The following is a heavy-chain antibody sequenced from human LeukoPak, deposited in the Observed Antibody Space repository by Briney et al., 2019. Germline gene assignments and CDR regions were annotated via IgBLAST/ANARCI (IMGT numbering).Heavy chain of an antibody. D-gene: IGHD2-21*02. CDR1: QFTFSSYW. CDR2: IKEDGSKT. CDR3: ARYVTALDY. J-gene: IGHJ4*02. V-gene: IGHV3-7*03. Sequence: GGSLRLSCAASQFTFSSYWMSWVRQAPGKGLEWVANIKEDGSKTYYVDSMKGRFTISRDNAKNSLYLQMNSLRAEDTALYYCARYVTALDYWGQGTLVTVSS.